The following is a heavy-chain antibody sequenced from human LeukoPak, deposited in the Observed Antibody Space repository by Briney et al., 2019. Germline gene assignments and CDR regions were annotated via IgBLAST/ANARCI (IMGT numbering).Heavy chain of an antibody. Sequence: GSLRLSCAASGFTFSSYRMNWVRQAPGKGLEWVSSISSNSSYIYYADSVKGRFTISRDNAKNSLYLQMNSLRAEDTAVYYCARSRFLEWLPDAFDIWGQGTMVTVSS. CDR2: ISSNSSYI. D-gene: IGHD3-3*01. CDR3: ARSRFLEWLPDAFDI. J-gene: IGHJ3*02. V-gene: IGHV3-21*01. CDR1: GFTFSSYR.